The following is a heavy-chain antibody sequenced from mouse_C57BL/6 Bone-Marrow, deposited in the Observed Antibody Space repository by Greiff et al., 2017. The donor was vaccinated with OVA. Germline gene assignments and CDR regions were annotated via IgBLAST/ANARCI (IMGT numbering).Heavy chain of an antibody. J-gene: IGHJ3*01. CDR3: TVRGGYYSWFAY. V-gene: IGHV14-1*01. Sequence: VQLKESGAELVRPGASVKLSCTASGFNIKDYYMHWVKQRPEQGLEWIGRIDPEDGDTEYAPKFQGKATMTADTSSNTAYLQLSSLTSEDTAVDYCTVRGGYYSWFAYWGQGTLVTVSA. D-gene: IGHD1-1*02. CDR2: IDPEDGDT. CDR1: GFNIKDYY.